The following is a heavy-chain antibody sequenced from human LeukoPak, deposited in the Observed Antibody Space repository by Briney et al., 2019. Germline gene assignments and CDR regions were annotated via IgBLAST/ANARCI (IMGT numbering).Heavy chain of an antibody. CDR2: ISASGGST. CDR3: AKAGYSSSWYRNFDY. Sequence: GRSLRLSCAASGFTFSNYGMSWVRQAPGKGLDWVSGISASGGSTYYADSVKGRFTIPRDNSKNTLYLQMNSLRAEDTAVYYCAKAGYSSSWYRNFDYWGQGTLVTVSS. D-gene: IGHD6-13*01. CDR1: GFTFSNYG. V-gene: IGHV3-23*01. J-gene: IGHJ4*02.